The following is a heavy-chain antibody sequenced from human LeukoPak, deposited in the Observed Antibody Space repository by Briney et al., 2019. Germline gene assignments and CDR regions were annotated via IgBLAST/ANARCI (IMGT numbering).Heavy chain of an antibody. CDR2: INSDGSST. Sequence: GGSLRLSCAASGFTFSSYWMHWVRQAPGKGLVWVSRINSDGSSTSYADSVKGRFTISRDNAKNTLHLQMNSLRAEDTAVYYCARGGGVIIRGFDYWGQGTLVTVSS. CDR1: GFTFSSYW. V-gene: IGHV3-74*01. J-gene: IGHJ4*02. D-gene: IGHD3-10*01. CDR3: ARGGGVIIRGFDY.